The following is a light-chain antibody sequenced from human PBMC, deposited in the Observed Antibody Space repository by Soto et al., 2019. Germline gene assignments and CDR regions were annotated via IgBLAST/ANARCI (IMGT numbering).Light chain of an antibody. J-gene: IGLJ2*01. V-gene: IGLV1-51*01. CDR1: SSNVGNNL. CDR3: GTWDLKLSTVV. CDR2: DNN. Sequence: QSVLTQPPSVSAAPGQKVTISCSGSSSNVGNNLVSWYQQLPGTAPKLLIYDNNQRPSGIPDRFSASKSGTSATLGITGLQTGDEADYYCGTWDLKLSTVVFGGGIKVTVL.